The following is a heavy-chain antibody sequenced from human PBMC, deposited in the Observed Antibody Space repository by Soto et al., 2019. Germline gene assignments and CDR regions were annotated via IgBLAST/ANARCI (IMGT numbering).Heavy chain of an antibody. D-gene: IGHD3-3*01. CDR2: ISWNSGSI. CDR3: AKEIGVFGVAPRGSQYGMDV. CDR1: GFTFHDYA. Sequence: EVQLVESGGGWVQPGRSLRLSCAASGFTFHDYAMHWVRQAPGKGLEWVSGISWNSGSIGYADSMRGRFTIARDNAKNSLYLQMNSLRAEDTALYYCAKEIGVFGVAPRGSQYGMDVWGQGTTDTVSS. V-gene: IGHV3-9*01. J-gene: IGHJ6*02.